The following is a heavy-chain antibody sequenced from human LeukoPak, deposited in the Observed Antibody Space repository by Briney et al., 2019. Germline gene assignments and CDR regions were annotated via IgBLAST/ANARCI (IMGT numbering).Heavy chain of an antibody. CDR2: IYYSGST. CDR1: GGSISTGRYY. D-gene: IGHD1-1*01. V-gene: IGHV4-61*10. J-gene: IGHJ6*03. Sequence: PSETLSLTCSVSGGSISTGRYYWSWIRQPAGKGLEWIGYIYYSGSTNYNPSLKSRVTISVDTSKSEFSLELTSVTAADTAVYFCARGRVSSSTWYSTYYYYFYMDVWGKGTTVTVSS. CDR3: ARGRVSSSTWYSTYYYYFYMDV.